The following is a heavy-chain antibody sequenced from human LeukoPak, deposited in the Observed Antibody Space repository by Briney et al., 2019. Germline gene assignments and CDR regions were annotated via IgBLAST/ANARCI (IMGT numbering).Heavy chain of an antibody. J-gene: IGHJ4*02. D-gene: IGHD6-19*01. CDR1: GFTFRRHA. CDR3: AMGDSSGWYFDY. CDR2: INWDGGST. Sequence: GGSLRLSCAAFGFTFRRHAMSWVRQAPGKGLEWDAGINWDGGSTGYADSVKGRFTISRDNAKNSLFLQMNSLRVEDTALYFCAMGDSSGWYFDYWGQGTLVTVSS. V-gene: IGHV3-20*04.